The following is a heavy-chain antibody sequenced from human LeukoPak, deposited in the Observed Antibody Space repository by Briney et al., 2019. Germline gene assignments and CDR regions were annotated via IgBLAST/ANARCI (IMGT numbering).Heavy chain of an antibody. V-gene: IGHV6-1*01. D-gene: IGHD6-25*01. CDR3: ARGLAAAGLTLFDY. CDR2: TYYRSKWYN. Sequence: SQTLSLICAISGDSVSSNSAACNWIRQSPSRGLEWLGRTYYRSKWYNDYAVSVKSRITINPDTSKNQFSLQLNSVTPEDTAVYYCARGLAAAGLTLFDYWGQGTLVTVSS. J-gene: IGHJ4*02. CDR1: GDSVSSNSAA.